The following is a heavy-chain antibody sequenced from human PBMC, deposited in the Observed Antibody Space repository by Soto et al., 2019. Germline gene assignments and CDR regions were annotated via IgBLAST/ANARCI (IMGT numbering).Heavy chain of an antibody. D-gene: IGHD2-21*02. CDR2: ISSSGGRT. Sequence: GGSLRLSCVASGFTFSNSAMSWVRHVPGKGLEWAAGISSSGGRTNYADSVKGRFTISRDNSKDTLYLQMNSLRAEDTALYYCAKVQEFCGFNCYIVGSWGQGVLVTVSS. CDR1: GFTFSNSA. CDR3: AKVQEFCGFNCYIVGS. V-gene: IGHV3-23*01. J-gene: IGHJ4*02.